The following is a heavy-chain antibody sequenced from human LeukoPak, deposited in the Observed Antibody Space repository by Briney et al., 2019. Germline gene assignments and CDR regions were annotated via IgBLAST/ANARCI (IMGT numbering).Heavy chain of an antibody. CDR2: IYYSGST. D-gene: IGHD3-16*01. Sequence: KPSETLSLTCTVSGGSISSYYWSWIRQPPGKGLEWIGYIYYSGSTNYNPSLKSRVTISVDTSKNQFSLRLSSVTAADTAVYYCARRRGRTFYFDYWGQGTLVTVSS. CDR3: ARRRGRTFYFDY. J-gene: IGHJ4*02. CDR1: GGSISSYY. V-gene: IGHV4-59*08.